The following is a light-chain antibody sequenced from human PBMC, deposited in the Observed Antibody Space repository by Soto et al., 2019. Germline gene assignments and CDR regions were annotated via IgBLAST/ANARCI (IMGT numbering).Light chain of an antibody. J-gene: IGKJ1*01. CDR3: LLDFSYFWA. CDR2: AAS. Sequence: AIQLTQSPSSLYASVGDRVTITCRASQAIRTALGWYQQKPGKVPKLLIYAASILQSGVPSRFSGSRSGTDFTLTISSLQPEDFATYYCLLDFSYFWAFGQGTKVDIK. V-gene: IGKV1-6*01. CDR1: QAIRTA.